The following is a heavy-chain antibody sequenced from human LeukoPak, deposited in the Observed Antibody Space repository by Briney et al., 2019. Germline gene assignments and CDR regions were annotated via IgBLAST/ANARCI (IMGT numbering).Heavy chain of an antibody. D-gene: IGHD5-18*01. V-gene: IGHV1-69*04. CDR2: IIPIFGIA. CDR3: TRCSRGYSYGSFDY. CDR1: GGTFSSYA. Sequence: SVKVSCKASGGTFSSYAISWVRQAPGQGLEWMGRIIPIFGIANYAQKFQGRVTITADKSTSTAYMELSSLRSEDTAVYYCTRCSRGYSYGSFDYWGQGTLVTVSS. J-gene: IGHJ4*02.